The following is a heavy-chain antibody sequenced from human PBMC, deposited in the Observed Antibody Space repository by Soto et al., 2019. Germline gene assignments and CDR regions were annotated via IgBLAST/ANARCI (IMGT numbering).Heavy chain of an antibody. CDR2: ISGSGGST. J-gene: IGHJ4*02. Sequence: LRLSCAASGFTFSSYAMSWVRQAPGKGLEWVSAISGSGGSTYYADSVKGRFTISRDNSKNTLYLQMNSLRAEDTAVYYCAKDRRERYYDFWSGYYSVYWGQGTLVTVSS. CDR3: AKDRRERYYDFWSGYYSVY. V-gene: IGHV3-23*01. CDR1: GFTFSSYA. D-gene: IGHD3-3*01.